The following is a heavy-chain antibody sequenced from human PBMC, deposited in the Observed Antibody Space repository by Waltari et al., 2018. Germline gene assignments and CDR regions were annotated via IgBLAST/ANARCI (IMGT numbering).Heavy chain of an antibody. V-gene: IGHV3-21*01. CDR1: GFTFSSYS. J-gene: IGHJ4*02. Sequence: EVQLVESGGGLVKPGGSLRLSCAASGFTFSSYSMNWVRQAPGKGLEWVSSISSSSSYIYYADSVKGRFTISRDNAKNSLYLQMNSLRAEDTAVYYCARETQEDGYDPPGYWGQGTLVTVSS. CDR2: ISSSSSYI. CDR3: ARETQEDGYDPPGY. D-gene: IGHD5-12*01.